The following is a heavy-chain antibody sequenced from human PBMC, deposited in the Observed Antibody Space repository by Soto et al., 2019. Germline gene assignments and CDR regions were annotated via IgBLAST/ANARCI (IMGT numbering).Heavy chain of an antibody. CDR3: AKVGERCKQQLGVIDY. CDR1: GFTFSSYA. D-gene: IGHD6-13*01. CDR2: ITGSGGST. J-gene: IGHJ4*02. Sequence: EVQLLESGGGLVQPGGSLRLSCAASGFTFSSYAMSWVRQAPGKGLELVSAITGSGGSTYYADSVKGRFTISRANSKNTLDLQMNSLRADDTAVYYCAKVGERCKQQLGVIDYWGQGTLVTVSS. V-gene: IGHV3-23*01.